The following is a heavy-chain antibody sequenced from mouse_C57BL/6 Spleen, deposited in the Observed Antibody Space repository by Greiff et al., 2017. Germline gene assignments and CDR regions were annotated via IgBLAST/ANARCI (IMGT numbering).Heavy chain of an antibody. CDR3: CRPSTMVTTNDWYFDV. D-gene: IGHD2-2*01. Sequence: VHLVESGPGLVAPSPSLSITCTVSGFSLTSYAISWVRQPPGKGLEWLGVIWTGGGTNYNSALKSRLSISKDNSKSQVFLKMNSLRTDDTARYYCCRPSTMVTTNDWYFDVWGTGTTVTVSS. V-gene: IGHV2-9-1*01. CDR2: IWTGGGT. CDR1: GFSLTSYA. J-gene: IGHJ1*03.